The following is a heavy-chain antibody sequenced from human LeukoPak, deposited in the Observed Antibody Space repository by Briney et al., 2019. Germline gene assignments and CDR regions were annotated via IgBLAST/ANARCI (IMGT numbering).Heavy chain of an antibody. Sequence: GGSLRLSCAASGFTFSSYAMHWVRQAPGKGLEWVAVISYDGSNKYYADSVKGRFTISRDNSKNTLYLQMNSLRAEDTAVYYCARTPTTTVVTYFDYWGQGTLVTVSS. CDR1: GFTFSSYA. D-gene: IGHD4-23*01. J-gene: IGHJ4*02. CDR2: ISYDGSNK. V-gene: IGHV3-30*04. CDR3: ARTPTTTVVTYFDY.